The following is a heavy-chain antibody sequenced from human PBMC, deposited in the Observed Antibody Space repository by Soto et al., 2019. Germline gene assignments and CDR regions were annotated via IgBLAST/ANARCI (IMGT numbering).Heavy chain of an antibody. CDR3: VRDGSKTLRDCFDP. CDR1: CSSMSKFY. D-gene: IGHD4-17*01. Sequence: PSETLCLTCSVSCSSMSKFYSSWIRKTAGKGLEWMGRVYATGTSDYNPSLRSRIAMSVDISKKTFSLRLRSVTAADTGVYYCVRDGSKTLRDCFDPWGQGILVTVSS. J-gene: IGHJ5*02. V-gene: IGHV4-4*07. CDR2: VYATGTS.